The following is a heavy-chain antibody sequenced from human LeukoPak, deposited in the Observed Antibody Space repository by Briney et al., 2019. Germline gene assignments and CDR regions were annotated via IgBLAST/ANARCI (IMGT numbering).Heavy chain of an antibody. Sequence: ASVKVSCKASGGTFSSYAISWVRQAPGQGLEWMGRIIPILGTANYAQKFQGRVTITADKSTSTAYMELSSLRSEDTAVYYCARDLVTMVRGGNWFDPWGQGTLVTVSS. CDR3: ARDLVTMVRGGNWFDP. V-gene: IGHV1-69*04. D-gene: IGHD3-10*01. J-gene: IGHJ5*02. CDR1: GGTFSSYA. CDR2: IIPILGTA.